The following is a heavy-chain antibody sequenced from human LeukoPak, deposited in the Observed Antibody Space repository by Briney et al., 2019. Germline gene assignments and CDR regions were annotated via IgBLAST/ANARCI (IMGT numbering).Heavy chain of an antibody. CDR3: ARGTPGRYYDFWSGYSTSDYYMDV. V-gene: IGHV4-34*01. D-gene: IGHD3-3*01. J-gene: IGHJ6*03. CDR1: GGSFSGYY. Sequence: SETLSLTCAVYGGSFSGYYWSWIRQPPGKGLEWIGEINHSGSTNYNPSLTSRVTISVDTPKNQFSLKLSSVTAADTAVYYCARGTPGRYYDFWSGYSTSDYYMDVWGKGTRSPSP. CDR2: INHSGST.